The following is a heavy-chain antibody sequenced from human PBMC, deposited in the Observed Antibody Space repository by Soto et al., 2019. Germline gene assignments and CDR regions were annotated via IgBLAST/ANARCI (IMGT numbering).Heavy chain of an antibody. CDR2: ISSSSSYI. D-gene: IGHD1-20*01. J-gene: IGHJ6*03. CDR1: GFTFSSYS. Sequence: GGSLRLSCAASGFTFSSYSMNWVRQAPGKGLEWVSSISSSSSYIYYADSVKGRFTISRDNAKNSLYLQMNSLRAEDTAVYYCARGYNWNDHYYYYMDVWGKGTTVTVSS. CDR3: ARGYNWNDHYYYYMDV. V-gene: IGHV3-21*01.